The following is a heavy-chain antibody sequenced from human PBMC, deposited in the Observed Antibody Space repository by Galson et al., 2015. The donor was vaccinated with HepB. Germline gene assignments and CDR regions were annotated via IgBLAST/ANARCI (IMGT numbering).Heavy chain of an antibody. Sequence: SLRLSCAASGFTFSSYAMSWVRRAPGKGLEWVSAISGSGGSTYYADSVKGRFTISRDNSKNTLYLQMNSLRAEDTAVYYCAKGCRHQAYFDWLLYGDNWFDPWGQGTLVTVSS. V-gene: IGHV3-23*01. CDR2: ISGSGGST. CDR1: GFTFSSYA. CDR3: AKGCRHQAYFDWLLYGDNWFDP. J-gene: IGHJ5*02. D-gene: IGHD3-9*01.